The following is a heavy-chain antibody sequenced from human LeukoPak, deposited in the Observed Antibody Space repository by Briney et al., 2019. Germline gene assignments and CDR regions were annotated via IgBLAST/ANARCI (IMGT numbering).Heavy chain of an antibody. Sequence: GGSLRLSCAASGFTFSSYAMSWVRQAPGKGLEWVSAISGSGGNTYYAASVKGRFTISRDFSKNTVFLHMNSLRAEDTAMYYCARGDDSGYYDYFDYWGQGALVTVSS. CDR1: GFTFSSYA. V-gene: IGHV3-23*01. CDR3: ARGDDSGYYDYFDY. CDR2: ISGSGGNT. D-gene: IGHD3-22*01. J-gene: IGHJ4*02.